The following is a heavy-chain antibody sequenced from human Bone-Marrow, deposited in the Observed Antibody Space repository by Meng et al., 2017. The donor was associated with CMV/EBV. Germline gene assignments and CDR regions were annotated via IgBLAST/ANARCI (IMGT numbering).Heavy chain of an antibody. CDR1: GRCLIGYE. J-gene: IGHJ4*02. D-gene: IGHD3-3*01. Sequence: GRCLIGYERGSASQRPGKGVEWIEKINHRGNTNCNPCLKSRVTISVDTSKNQFSLKLSSATAADTAVYYCARVTYDFWSGYRPYDYWGQGTLVTVSS. CDR2: INHRGNT. CDR3: ARVTYDFWSGYRPYDY. V-gene: IGHV4-34*01.